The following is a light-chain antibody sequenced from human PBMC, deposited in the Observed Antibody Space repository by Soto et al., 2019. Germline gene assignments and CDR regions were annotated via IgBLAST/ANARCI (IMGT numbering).Light chain of an antibody. CDR2: AAS. CDR3: HQSHSMPYT. V-gene: IGKV1-39*01. Sequence: DIQMTQSPSSLSASVGDRVTITCRASQSISSYLNWYQQKPGKAPKLLIYAASNLQSGVPSRFSGSRSGTDFTLTISSPQPEDFATYYCHQSHSMPYTFGQGTKLEIK. J-gene: IGKJ2*01. CDR1: QSISSY.